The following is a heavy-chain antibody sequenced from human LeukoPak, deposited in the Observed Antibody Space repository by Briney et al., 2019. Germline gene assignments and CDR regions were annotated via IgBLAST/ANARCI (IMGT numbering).Heavy chain of an antibody. J-gene: IGHJ2*01. CDR2: ISRSGDGT. CDR1: GFSFSTHD. V-gene: IGHV3-23*01. D-gene: IGHD5/OR15-5a*01. CDR3: ARAVGLWYFDL. Sequence: GGSLRLSCAASGFSFSTHDMSWVRQAPGKGLEWVSAISRSGDGTTYADSVKGRFTISRDNSKNTLFLQVNSLRAEDTAIYYCARAVGLWYFDLWGRGSLVTVSS.